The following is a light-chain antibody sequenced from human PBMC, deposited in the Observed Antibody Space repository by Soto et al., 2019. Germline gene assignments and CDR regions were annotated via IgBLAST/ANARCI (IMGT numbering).Light chain of an antibody. CDR3: HQYDSWT. Sequence: EIVLTQSPATLSLSPGERPTLSCRASQSVSSYLAWYQQKPGQAPRLLIYGASSRATGIPDRFSGSGSGTDFTLTISRLEPEDFAVYYCHQYDSWTFGQGTKVDIK. CDR1: QSVSSY. CDR2: GAS. J-gene: IGKJ1*01. V-gene: IGKV3-20*01.